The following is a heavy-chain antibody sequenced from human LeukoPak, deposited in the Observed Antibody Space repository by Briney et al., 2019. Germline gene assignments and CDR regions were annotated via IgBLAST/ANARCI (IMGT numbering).Heavy chain of an antibody. CDR2: IYHGGST. CDR1: NGSISTYY. CDR3: ARHGGTLDYFDS. J-gene: IGHJ4*02. Sequence: SETLSLTCTVSNGSISTYYWSWIRQPPGKGLEWIGYIYHGGSTAYNPSFKRRVTISMDSSKNHFSLRLTSLTAADTALYYCARHGGTLDYFDSWGPGSPVTVSS. V-gene: IGHV4-59*08. D-gene: IGHD1-26*01.